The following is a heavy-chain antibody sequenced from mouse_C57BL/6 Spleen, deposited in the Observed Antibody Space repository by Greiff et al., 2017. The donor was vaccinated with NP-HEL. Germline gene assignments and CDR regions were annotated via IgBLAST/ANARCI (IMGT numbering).Heavy chain of an antibody. CDR3: ARGYYGNYPAWFAY. CDR1: GYAFSSSW. V-gene: IGHV1-82*01. Sequence: QVQLQQSGPELVKPGASVKISCKASGYAFSSSWMNWVKQRPGKGLEWIGRIYPGDGDTNYNGKFKGKATLTADKSSSTAYMQLSSLTSEDSAVYFCARGYYGNYPAWFAYWGQGTLVTVSA. CDR2: IYPGDGDT. D-gene: IGHD2-1*01. J-gene: IGHJ3*01.